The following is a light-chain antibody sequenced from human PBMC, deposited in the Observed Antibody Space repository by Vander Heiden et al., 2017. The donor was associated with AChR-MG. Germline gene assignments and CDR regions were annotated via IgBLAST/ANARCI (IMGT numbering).Light chain of an antibody. V-gene: IGLV1-51*01. CDR2: DND. Sequence: QSVLTQPPSVSAAPGQRVTISCSGSASNVGNNYVSWYQQVPGTAPKLLIYDNDKRPAGIPGRFSGPKSGTSATLVITGLQPGDEADYYCGAWDSGLSAGVFGTGTQVTV. CDR3: GAWDSGLSAGV. CDR1: ASNVGNNY. J-gene: IGLJ1*01.